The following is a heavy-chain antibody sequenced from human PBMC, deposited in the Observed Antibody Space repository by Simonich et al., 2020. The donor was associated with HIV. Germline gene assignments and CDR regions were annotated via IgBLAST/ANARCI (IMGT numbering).Heavy chain of an antibody. CDR1: GGSFIGYY. D-gene: IGHD3-10*01. V-gene: IGHV4-34*01. CDR3: ARVQYYGSGSPFFDY. CDR2: INLSGST. J-gene: IGHJ4*02. Sequence: QVQLQQWGAGLLKPSETLSLTCAVYGGSFIGYYWSWIRQPPGKGLEWIGEINLSGSTNYNPSLKSRVTISVDTSKNQFSLKLSSVTAADTAVYYCARVQYYGSGSPFFDYWGQGTLVTVSS.